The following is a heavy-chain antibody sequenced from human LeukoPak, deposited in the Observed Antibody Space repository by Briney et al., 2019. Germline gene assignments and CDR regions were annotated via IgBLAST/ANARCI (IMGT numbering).Heavy chain of an antibody. Sequence: SETLSLTCTVSGGSLSSYYWSWIRQPPGKGLEWIGYIYSTGSANYNPSLKSRVTLSVDTAKNQFSLKLSSVTAADTAVYYCARLGKIDYWGQGTLVTVSS. CDR3: ARLGKIDY. CDR1: GGSLSSYY. J-gene: IGHJ4*02. V-gene: IGHV4-59*12. CDR2: IYSTGSA. D-gene: IGHD1-26*01.